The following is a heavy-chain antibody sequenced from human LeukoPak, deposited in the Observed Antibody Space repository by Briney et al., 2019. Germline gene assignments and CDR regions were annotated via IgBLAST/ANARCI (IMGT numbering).Heavy chain of an antibody. J-gene: IGHJ4*02. V-gene: IGHV3-23*01. CDR1: GFTFNSYA. Sequence: PGGSLRLSCAAFGFTFNSYAMIWVRQAPGKGLEWVSTITSSGGTTYYADSVKGRFTISRDNSKNTLYLQMNSLRAEDTAIYYYARQETATGTTVWGQGTLVTVSS. CDR3: ARQETATGTTV. CDR2: ITSSGGTT. D-gene: IGHD1-1*01.